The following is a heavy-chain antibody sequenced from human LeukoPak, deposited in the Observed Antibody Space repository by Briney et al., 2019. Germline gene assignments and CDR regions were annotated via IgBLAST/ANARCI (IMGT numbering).Heavy chain of an antibody. Sequence: PGGSLRLSCAASGFTFSSYAMHWVRQAPGKGLEWVAVISYDGSNKYYADSVKGRLTISRDNSKNTLYLQMNSLRAEDTAVYYCARSSAYYYDSSGYYLPYWGQGTLVTVSS. D-gene: IGHD3-22*01. CDR2: ISYDGSNK. V-gene: IGHV3-30-3*01. CDR3: ARSSAYYYDSSGYYLPY. J-gene: IGHJ4*02. CDR1: GFTFSSYA.